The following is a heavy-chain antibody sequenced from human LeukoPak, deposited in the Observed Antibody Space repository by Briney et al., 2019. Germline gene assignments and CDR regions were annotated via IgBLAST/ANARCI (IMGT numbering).Heavy chain of an antibody. CDR3: ARAPAGTYFDY. J-gene: IGHJ4*02. V-gene: IGHV3-74*01. CDR1: GFIFSSYW. CDR2: IDSDGRST. D-gene: IGHD1-1*01. Sequence: GGSLRLSCVASGFIFSSYWTHWVRHAPGKGLVWVSRIDSDGRSTSYADSVKGRFTISRDNAKNTLYLQMNSLRAEDTAVYYCARAPAGTYFDYWGQGTLVTVSS.